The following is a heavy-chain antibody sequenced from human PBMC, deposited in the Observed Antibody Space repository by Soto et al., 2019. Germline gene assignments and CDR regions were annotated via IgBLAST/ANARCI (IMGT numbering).Heavy chain of an antibody. CDR3: ARDIVVHYYYYYGMDV. Sequence: GGSLRLSCAASGFTFSSYAMHWVRQAPGKGLEWVAVISYDGSNKYYADSVKGRFTISRDNSKNTLYLQMNSLRAEDTAVYYCARDIVVHYYYYYGMDVWGQGTTVTVSS. V-gene: IGHV3-30-3*01. CDR1: GFTFSSYA. CDR2: ISYDGSNK. D-gene: IGHD2-2*01. J-gene: IGHJ6*02.